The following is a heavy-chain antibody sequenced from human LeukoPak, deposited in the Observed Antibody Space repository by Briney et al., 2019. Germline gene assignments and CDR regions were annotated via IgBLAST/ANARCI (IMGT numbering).Heavy chain of an antibody. D-gene: IGHD3-22*01. CDR1: GFTFSAHW. V-gene: IGHV3-7*01. CDR2: INQGGTEE. J-gene: IGHJ5*02. CDR3: AGGYYWDR. Sequence: GGSLRLSCAASGFTFSAHWMSWVRQAPGKGLEWVANINQGGTEEQYVDSVKGRFTISRDNAKSSLYLQMNRLRAEDTAVYYCAGGYYWDRWGQGTLVTVSS.